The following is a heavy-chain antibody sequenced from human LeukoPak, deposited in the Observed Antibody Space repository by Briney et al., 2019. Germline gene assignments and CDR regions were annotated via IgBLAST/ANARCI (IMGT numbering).Heavy chain of an antibody. J-gene: IGHJ4*02. V-gene: IGHV4-39*01. CDR2: IYYSGST. CDR1: GGSISSSSYY. Sequence: PSETLSLTCSVSGGSISSSSYYWGWIRQPPGKGLEWIGTIYYSGSTYYNPSLKSRVTISVVTSKNQFSLKLNSATAADTAVYYCARRLSTRSYYLDDWGQGTLVTVSS. D-gene: IGHD2/OR15-2a*01. CDR3: ARRLSTRSYYLDD.